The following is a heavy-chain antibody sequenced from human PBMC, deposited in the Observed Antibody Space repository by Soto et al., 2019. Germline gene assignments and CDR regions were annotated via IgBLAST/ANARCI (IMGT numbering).Heavy chain of an antibody. CDR2: IYYTGTT. J-gene: IGHJ4*02. CDR1: GGSISSYY. D-gene: IGHD6-19*01. V-gene: IGHV4-59*01. CDR3: ARGHSSGWYTLNY. Sequence: SETLSLTCTVSGGSISSYYWSWIRQPPGKGLEWIGYIYYTGTTKYNPSLKSRVTISVDTSKNQFSLKLSSATAADTAVYYCARGHSSGWYTLNYWGRGTLVTVS.